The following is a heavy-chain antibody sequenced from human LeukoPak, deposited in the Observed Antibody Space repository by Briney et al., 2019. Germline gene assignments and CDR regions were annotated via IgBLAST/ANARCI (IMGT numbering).Heavy chain of an antibody. D-gene: IGHD5-24*01. CDR1: GGTFSSYA. CDR2: IIPIFGIA. CDR3: ARVAQDGYNYGT. J-gene: IGHJ4*02. V-gene: IGHV1-69*04. Sequence: SVKVSCKASGGTFSSYAISWVRQAPGQGLEWMGRIIPIFGIANYAQKFQGRVTITADKSTSTAYMELSSLRSEDTAVYYCARVAQDGYNYGTRGQGTLVTVSS.